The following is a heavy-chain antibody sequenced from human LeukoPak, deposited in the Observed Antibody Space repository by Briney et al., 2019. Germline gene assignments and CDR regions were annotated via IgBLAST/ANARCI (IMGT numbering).Heavy chain of an antibody. CDR3: ARDEGYCSGGSCYSRDYYYYGMDV. J-gene: IGHJ6*02. D-gene: IGHD2-15*01. Sequence: GGSLRLSCAASGFTFSSYGMHWVRQAPGKGLEWVAVISYDGSNKYYADSVKGRFTISRDNSKNTLYLQMNSLRAEDTAVYYCARDEGYCSGGSCYSRDYYYYGMDVWGQGTTVTVSS. CDR2: ISYDGSNK. V-gene: IGHV3-30*19. CDR1: GFTFSSYG.